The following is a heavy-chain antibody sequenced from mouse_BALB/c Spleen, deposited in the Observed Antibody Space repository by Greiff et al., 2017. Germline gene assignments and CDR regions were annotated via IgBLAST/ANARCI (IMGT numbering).Heavy chain of an antibody. D-gene: IGHD2-4*01. Sequence: QVQLQQSGPELVKPGASVKMSCKASGYTFTSYYIHWVKQRPGQGLEWIGWIYPGDGSTKYNEKFKGKTTLTADKSSSTAYMLLSSLTSEDSAIYCCARCYDYGGYYAMDYWGQGTSVTVSS. J-gene: IGHJ4*01. CDR1: GYTFTSYY. CDR2: IYPGDGST. CDR3: ARCYDYGGYYAMDY. V-gene: IGHV1S56*01.